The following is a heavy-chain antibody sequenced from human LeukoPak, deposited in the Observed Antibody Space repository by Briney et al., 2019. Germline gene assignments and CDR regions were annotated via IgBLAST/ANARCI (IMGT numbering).Heavy chain of an antibody. CDR2: IKPDGSGK. J-gene: IGHJ4*02. Sequence: GGSLRLSCAASGFAFSSYWMAWVRQAPGKGLEWVANIKPDGSGKNYVDSVKGRFTISRDNAKNSLYLQMKGLRVEDTAVYYCSSQPAVLDLDCWGQGALVTVSS. CDR3: SSQPAVLDLDC. D-gene: IGHD6-19*01. CDR1: GFAFSSYW. V-gene: IGHV3-7*01.